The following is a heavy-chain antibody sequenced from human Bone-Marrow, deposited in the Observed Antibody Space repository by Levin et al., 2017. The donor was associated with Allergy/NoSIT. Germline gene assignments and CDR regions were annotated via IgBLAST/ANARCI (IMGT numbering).Heavy chain of an antibody. D-gene: IGHD2-15*01. CDR3: TRGGASPPDDDPMDS. V-gene: IGHV3-72*01. CDR1: GFSVSDHF. CDR2: SRNKADRYTT. Sequence: PGGSLRLSCAGSGFSVSDHFMDWVRQPPGKGLEWVGRSRNKADRYTTEYAASVKGRFSISRDGSGNSVHLQMNSLETEDTAVYYCTRGGASPPDDDPMDSWGLGTTVTVSS. J-gene: IGHJ6*02.